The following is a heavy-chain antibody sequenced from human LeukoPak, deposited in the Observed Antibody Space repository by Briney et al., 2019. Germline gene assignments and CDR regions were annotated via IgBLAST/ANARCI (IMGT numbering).Heavy chain of an antibody. CDR1: GFIFRDYV. CDR3: AKHDGCELHDYCFDY. D-gene: IGHD2-15*01. V-gene: IGHV3-23*01. CDR2: KNKNGAEM. Sequence: GGALRLACVAYGFIFRDYVIGWGRQAPGRGLEWVATKNKNGAEMFYADSVKGRFTISRDNSKNTLNMHLRSLRADDMAVYYCAKHDGCELHDYCFDYWGQGTLVTASS. J-gene: IGHJ4*02.